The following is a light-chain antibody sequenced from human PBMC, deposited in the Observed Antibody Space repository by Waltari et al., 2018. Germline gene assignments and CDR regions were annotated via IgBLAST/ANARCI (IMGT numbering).Light chain of an antibody. CDR2: DVS. Sequence: QSALTQPRSVSGSPGQSVTISCTGTSSDVGGYNYVSWSQQHPGKAPKLMIYDVSKRPSGVPDRSSGPKSGNTASLTISGLQAEDEADYYCCSYAGSYTFDVVFGGGTKLTVL. CDR3: CSYAGSYTFDVV. V-gene: IGLV2-11*01. J-gene: IGLJ2*01. CDR1: SSDVGGYNY.